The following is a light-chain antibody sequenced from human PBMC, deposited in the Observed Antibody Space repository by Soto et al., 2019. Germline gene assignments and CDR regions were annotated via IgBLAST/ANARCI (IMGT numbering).Light chain of an antibody. CDR3: CSYAGSRTFDVV. V-gene: IGLV2-23*03. CDR1: SSDVDIYNV. J-gene: IGLJ2*01. CDR2: EGT. Sequence: QSALTQPASVSGSPGQSITISCTGTSSDVDIYNVVSWYQHYPGKAPKLVIYEGTKRPSGASNRFSGSTSGNTASLTISGLQAEDEADYYCCSYAGSRTFDVVFGGGTKVTVL.